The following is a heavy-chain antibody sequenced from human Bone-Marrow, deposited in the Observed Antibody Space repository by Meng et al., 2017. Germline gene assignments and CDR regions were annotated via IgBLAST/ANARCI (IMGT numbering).Heavy chain of an antibody. CDR3: ARDPELRYFDWLLSPLNFDY. CDR2: IYHSGST. J-gene: IGHJ4*02. D-gene: IGHD3-9*01. V-gene: IGHV4-38-2*02. Sequence: SETLSLTCTVSGYSISSGYYWGWIRQPPGKGLEWIGSIYHSGSTYYNPSLKGRVTISVDTSKNQFSLKLSSVTAADTAVYYCARDPELRYFDWLLSPLNFDYWGQGTLVTVSS. CDR1: GYSISSGYY.